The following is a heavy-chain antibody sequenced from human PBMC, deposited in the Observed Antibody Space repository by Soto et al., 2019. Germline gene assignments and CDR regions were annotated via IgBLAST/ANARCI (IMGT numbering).Heavy chain of an antibody. CDR2: ISGSGGST. Sequence: AGGSLRLSCAASGFTFSSYAMSWVRQAPGKGLEWVSAISGSGGSTYYADSVKGRFTISRDTSTNTLYLQMNSLRAEDTAVYYCATGGYYDILTGYYYFDYWGQGTLVTVSS. J-gene: IGHJ4*02. CDR1: GFTFSSYA. D-gene: IGHD3-9*01. V-gene: IGHV3-23*01. CDR3: ATGGYYDILTGYYYFDY.